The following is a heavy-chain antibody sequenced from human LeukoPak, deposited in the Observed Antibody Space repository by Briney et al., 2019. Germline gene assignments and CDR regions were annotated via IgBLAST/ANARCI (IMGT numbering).Heavy chain of an antibody. J-gene: IGHJ4*02. V-gene: IGHV1-69*02. CDR2: IIPILGIA. CDR3: ASLVSGSLLDY. CDR1: GGTFSSYT. Sequence: SVKVSCKASGGTFSSYTISWVRQAPGQGLEWMGRIIPILGIANYAQKFQGRVTITADKSTSTAYVELSSLRSEDTAVYYCASLVSGSLLDYWGQGTLVTVSS. D-gene: IGHD1-26*01.